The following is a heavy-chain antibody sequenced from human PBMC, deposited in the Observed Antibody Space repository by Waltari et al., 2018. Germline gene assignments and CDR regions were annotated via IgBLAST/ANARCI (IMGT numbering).Heavy chain of an antibody. V-gene: IGHV1-8*01. J-gene: IGHJ4*02. CDR1: GYTFPRHD. CDR3: ARGYRTIFGVVDFDY. CDR2: MNPNSGNT. Sequence: QVQLVQSGAEVKKPGASVKVSCTASGYTFPRHDINWVRQPTGQGLAWMGWMNPNSGNTGYAQKFQGRVTMTRNTSISTAYMELSSLRSEDTAVYYCARGYRTIFGVVDFDYWGQGTLVTVSS. D-gene: IGHD3-3*01.